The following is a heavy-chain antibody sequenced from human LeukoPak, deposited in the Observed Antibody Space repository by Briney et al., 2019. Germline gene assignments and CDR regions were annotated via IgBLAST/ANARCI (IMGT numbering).Heavy chain of an antibody. V-gene: IGHV3-66*01. CDR2: IYSGGYT. CDR3: LNSGPYHFDN. Sequence: PGGSLRLSCAASGFTVSSNYMSWVRQAPGKGLEWVSVIYSGGYTHYADSVKGRFTISRDNSKNTLYLQMNSLRAEDTAVYYCLNSGPYHFDNWGQGTLVTVSS. CDR1: GFTVSSNY. J-gene: IGHJ4*02. D-gene: IGHD1-26*01.